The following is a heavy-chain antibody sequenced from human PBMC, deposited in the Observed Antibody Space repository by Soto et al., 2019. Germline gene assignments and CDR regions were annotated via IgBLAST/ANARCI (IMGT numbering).Heavy chain of an antibody. Sequence: ETLSLPCTVSGGSMSPYYWSWIRQPPGKGLEWIGYIYYTGSTSYNPSLKSRVTISVDTSKTQFSLKLSSVTAADTALYYCARSFYESSGYYPLWGQGTLVTVSS. CDR2: IYYTGST. V-gene: IGHV4-59*01. D-gene: IGHD3-22*01. CDR3: ARSFYESSGYYPL. CDR1: GGSMSPYY. J-gene: IGHJ4*02.